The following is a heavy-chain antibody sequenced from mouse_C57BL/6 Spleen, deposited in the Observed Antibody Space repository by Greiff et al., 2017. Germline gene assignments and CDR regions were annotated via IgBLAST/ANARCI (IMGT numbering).Heavy chain of an antibody. J-gene: IGHJ3*01. CDR3: TRSPPYSSGYVGKFAY. CDR1: GYTFTDYE. CDR2: IDPETGGT. V-gene: IGHV1-15*01. D-gene: IGHD3-2*02. Sequence: VQVVESGAELVRPGASVTLSCKASGYTFTDYEMHWVKQTPVHGLEWIGAIDPETGGTAYNQKFKGKAILTADKSSSTAYMELRSLTSEDSAVYYCTRSPPYSSGYVGKFAYWGQGTLVTVSA.